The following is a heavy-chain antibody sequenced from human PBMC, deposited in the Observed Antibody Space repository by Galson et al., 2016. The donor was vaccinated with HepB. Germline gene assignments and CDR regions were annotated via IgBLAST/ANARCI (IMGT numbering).Heavy chain of an antibody. V-gene: IGHV4-39*01. CDR1: GDSIDRSGFY. Sequence: SETLSLTCSVSGDSIDRSGFYWGWVRQTPGKGLEWIGSIYYGVSTDYSPALKSRLTISADTSRNQYSLNLRSATAADTAIYYWVRVSEVVLIAGMDVWGQGTTVTVS. J-gene: IGHJ6*02. CDR3: VRVSEVVLIAGMDV. D-gene: IGHD3-10*02. CDR2: IYYGVST.